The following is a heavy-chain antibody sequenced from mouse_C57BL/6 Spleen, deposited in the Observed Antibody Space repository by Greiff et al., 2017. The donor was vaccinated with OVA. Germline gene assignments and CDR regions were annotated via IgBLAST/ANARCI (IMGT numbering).Heavy chain of an antibody. CDR1: GYTFTSYG. CDR2: IYPRSGNT. Sequence: LVESGAELARPGASVKLSCKASGYTFTSYGISWVKQRTGQGLEWIGEIYPRSGNTYYNEKFKGKATLTADKSSSTAYMELRSLTSEDSAVYFCASDYDYDVGYFDYWGQGTTLTVSS. CDR3: ASDYDYDVGYFDY. V-gene: IGHV1-81*01. D-gene: IGHD2-4*01. J-gene: IGHJ2*01.